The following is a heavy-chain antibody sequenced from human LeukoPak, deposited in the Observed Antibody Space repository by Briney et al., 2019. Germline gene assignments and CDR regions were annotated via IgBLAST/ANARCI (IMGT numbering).Heavy chain of an antibody. V-gene: IGHV3-21*01. CDR3: ARGRGQLVPLGY. J-gene: IGHJ4*02. Sequence: PGGSLGLSCAASGFTFSSYSMNWVRQAPGKGLEWVSSISSSSSYIYYADSVKGRFTISRDNAKNSLYLQMNSLRAEDTAVYYCARGRGQLVPLGYWGQGTLVTVSS. D-gene: IGHD6-13*01. CDR1: GFTFSSYS. CDR2: ISSSSSYI.